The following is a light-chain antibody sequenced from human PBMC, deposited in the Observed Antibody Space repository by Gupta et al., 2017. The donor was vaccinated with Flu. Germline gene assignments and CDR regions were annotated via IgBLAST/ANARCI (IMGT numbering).Light chain of an antibody. J-gene: IGKJ2*01. CDR2: LGP. CDR1: QSLVHSNGYYY. Sequence: DIVMTQSPLSLPVTPGEPAYISCRSSQSLVHSNGYYYFDWYLQKPGQSPQLLMYLGPNRAPGVPDRFSGSASGTEYTLKISRVEAEDVGVYYCMQALKTPATFGQGTKLEIK. CDR3: MQALKTPAT. V-gene: IGKV2-28*01.